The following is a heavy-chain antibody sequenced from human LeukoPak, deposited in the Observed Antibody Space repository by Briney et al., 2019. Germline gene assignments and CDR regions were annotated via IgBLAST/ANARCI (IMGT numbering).Heavy chain of an antibody. Sequence: GGSLRLSCAASGFSFSSYSMHWVRQAPGKGLEWVANIRGSGSGMGYSSYYGDSVKGRFTISRDNAKTSLYLQMNSLRADDTAVYYCARDDNWGFDYWGQGALVTVSS. CDR1: GFSFSSYS. D-gene: IGHD7-27*01. V-gene: IGHV3-48*04. CDR2: IRGSGSGM. J-gene: IGHJ4*02. CDR3: ARDDNWGFDY.